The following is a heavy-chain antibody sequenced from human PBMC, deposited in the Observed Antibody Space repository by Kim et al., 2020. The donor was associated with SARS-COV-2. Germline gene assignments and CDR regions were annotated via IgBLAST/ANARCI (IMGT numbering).Heavy chain of an antibody. V-gene: IGHV4-59*13. J-gene: IGHJ3*02. Sequence: SETLSLTCTVSGGSISSYYWSWIRQPPGKGLEWIGYIYYSGSTNYNPSLKSRVTISVDTSKNQFSLKLSSVTAADTAVYYCASQGVGYFGDAFDIWGQGTMVTVSS. CDR3: ASQGVGYFGDAFDI. D-gene: IGHD3-9*01. CDR1: GGSISSYY. CDR2: IYYSGST.